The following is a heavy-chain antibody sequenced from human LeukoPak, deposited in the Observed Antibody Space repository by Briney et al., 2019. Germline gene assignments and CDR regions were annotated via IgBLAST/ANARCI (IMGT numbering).Heavy chain of an antibody. CDR3: AKARVGIVATTPFDY. CDR2: ISGSGGST. Sequence: GGSLRLSCAASGFTFSSYGMHWVRQAPGKGLEWVSAISGSGGSTYYADSVKGRFTISRDNSKNTLYLQMNSLRAEDTAVYYCAKARVGIVATTPFDYWGQGTLVTVSS. V-gene: IGHV3-23*01. D-gene: IGHD5-12*01. J-gene: IGHJ4*02. CDR1: GFTFSSYG.